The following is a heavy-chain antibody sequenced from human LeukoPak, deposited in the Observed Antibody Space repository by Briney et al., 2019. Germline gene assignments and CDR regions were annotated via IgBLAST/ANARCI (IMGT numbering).Heavy chain of an antibody. CDR2: ISAYNGNT. D-gene: IGHD2-8*01. J-gene: IGHJ6*02. Sequence: ASVKVSCKASGYTFTSYGISWVRQAPGQGLEWMGWISAYNGNTNYAQELQGRVTMTTDTSTSTAYMELRSLRSDDTAVYYCARVDIVLMVYGYGMDVWGQGTTVTVSS. CDR3: ARVDIVLMVYGYGMDV. CDR1: GYTFTSYG. V-gene: IGHV1-18*01.